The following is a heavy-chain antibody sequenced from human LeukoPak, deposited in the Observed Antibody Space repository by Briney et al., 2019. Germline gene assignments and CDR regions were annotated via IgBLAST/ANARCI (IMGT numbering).Heavy chain of an antibody. CDR2: INHSGST. V-gene: IGHV4-34*01. D-gene: IGHD6-19*01. J-gene: IGHJ2*01. CDR1: GFTFINAW. CDR3: ASPLRSSGWYAYPHFDL. Sequence: GSLRLSCAASGFTFINAWMAWVRQAPRKGLEWIGEINHSGSTNYNPSLKSRVTISVDTSKNQFSLKLSSVTAADTAVYYCASPLRSSGWYAYPHFDLWGRGTLVTVSS.